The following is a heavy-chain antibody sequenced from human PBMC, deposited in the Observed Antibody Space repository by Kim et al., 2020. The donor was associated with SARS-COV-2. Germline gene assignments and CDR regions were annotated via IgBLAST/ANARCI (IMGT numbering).Heavy chain of an antibody. V-gene: IGHV1-24*01. CDR2: FDPEDGET. CDR3: ATTTVTTFEVDYYYYGMDV. D-gene: IGHD4-17*01. Sequence: ASVKVSCKVSGYTLTELSMHWVRQAPGKGLEWMGGFDPEDGETIYAQKFQGRVTMTEDTSTDTAYMELSSLRSEDTAVYYCATTTVTTFEVDYYYYGMDVWGQGTTVTVSS. J-gene: IGHJ6*02. CDR1: GYTLTELS.